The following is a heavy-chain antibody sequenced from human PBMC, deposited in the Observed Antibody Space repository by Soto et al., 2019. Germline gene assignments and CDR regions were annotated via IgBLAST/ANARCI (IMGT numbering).Heavy chain of an antibody. CDR3: ARASNWNIFYYYYMDV. CDR1: GGSISSGGYY. V-gene: IGHV4-61*08. CDR2: IYYSGST. J-gene: IGHJ6*03. Sequence: PSETLSLTCTVSGGSISSGGYYWSWIRQHPGKGLEWIGYIYYSGSTNYNPSLKSRVTISVDTSKNQFSLKLSSVTAADTAVYYCARASNWNIFYYYYMDVWGKGTTVTVSS. D-gene: IGHD1-20*01.